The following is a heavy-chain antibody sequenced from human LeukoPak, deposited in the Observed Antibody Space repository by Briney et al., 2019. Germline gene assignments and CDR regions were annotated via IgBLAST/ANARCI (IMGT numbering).Heavy chain of an antibody. D-gene: IGHD5-18*01. J-gene: IGHJ4*02. V-gene: IGHV3-30*18. Sequence: GGSLRLSCAASGFTFSSCGMHWVRQAPGKGLEWVAVISYDGSNKYYADSVKGRFTISRDNSKNTLYLQMNSLRAEDTAVYYCAKEDTAMVSHNYFDYWGQGTLVTVSS. CDR2: ISYDGSNK. CDR3: AKEDTAMVSHNYFDY. CDR1: GFTFSSCG.